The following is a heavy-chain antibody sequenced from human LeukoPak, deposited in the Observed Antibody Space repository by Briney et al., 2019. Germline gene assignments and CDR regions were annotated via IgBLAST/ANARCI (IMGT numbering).Heavy chain of an antibody. D-gene: IGHD4-17*01. Sequence: GASVKVSCKASGDSFTNYAIVWVRQAPGQGLEWMGGIVPGFHTTDYAQKFQGRLIITADESTTTAYMELSSLTSEDTAVYYCASNDYGDGNWFDPWGQGTLVTVSS. V-gene: IGHV1-69*13. CDR2: IVPGFHTT. CDR1: GDSFTNYA. CDR3: ASNDYGDGNWFDP. J-gene: IGHJ5*02.